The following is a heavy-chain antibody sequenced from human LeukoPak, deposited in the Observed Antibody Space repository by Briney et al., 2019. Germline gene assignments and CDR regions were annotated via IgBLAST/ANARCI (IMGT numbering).Heavy chain of an antibody. D-gene: IGHD6-19*01. CDR1: GGSINSGSYF. Sequence: SETLSLTCTVSGGSINSGSYFWGWIRQPPGKGLEWIGSIYYSGTTYYNPSLQSRVTMYVDTSKNQFSLSLSSVTAADTAVYYCARPDSNGHYYYFDYWGQGTLVTVSS. J-gene: IGHJ4*02. CDR2: IYYSGTT. CDR3: ARPDSNGHYYYFDY. V-gene: IGHV4-39*01.